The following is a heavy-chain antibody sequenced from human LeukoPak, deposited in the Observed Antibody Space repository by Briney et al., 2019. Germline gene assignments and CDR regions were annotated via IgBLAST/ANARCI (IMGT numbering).Heavy chain of an antibody. V-gene: IGHV3-53*01. CDR2: IYSDGST. CDR1: GFTVSSNY. J-gene: IGHJ4*02. CDR3: ARGAHYYDSSGYYHTPFDY. Sequence: GGSLRLSCAASGFTVSSNYMSWVRQAPGKGLEWVSVIYSDGSTYYADSVKGRFTISRDNSKNTLYLQMNSLRAEDTAVYYCARGAHYYDSSGYYHTPFDYWGQGTLVTVCS. D-gene: IGHD3-22*01.